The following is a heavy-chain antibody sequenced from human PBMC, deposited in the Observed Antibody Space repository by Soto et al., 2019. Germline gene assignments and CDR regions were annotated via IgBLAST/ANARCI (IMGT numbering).Heavy chain of an antibody. CDR1: GFTFSSYS. V-gene: IGHV3-21*01. D-gene: IGHD6-19*01. J-gene: IGHJ4*02. CDR2: ISSSSNYI. Sequence: EVQLVESGGGLVKPGGSLRLSCAASGFTFSSYSMNWVRQAPGKGLEWVSSISSSSNYIYYADSVKGRFTISRDNAKNSLYLKMNSRGAEDTAVYYCARDQVAVVGFDVVATYYFNSGGQGPLVPVSS. CDR3: ARDQVAVVGFDVVATYYFNS.